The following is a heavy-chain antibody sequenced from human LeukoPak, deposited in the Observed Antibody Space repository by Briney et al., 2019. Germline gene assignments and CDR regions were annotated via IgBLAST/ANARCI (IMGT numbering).Heavy chain of an antibody. CDR3: ARVGDSSGYPFDY. Sequence: ASVTVSCTASGYTFTSYDINWVRQATGQGLEWMGWMNPNSGNTGYAQKFQGRVTTTRNTSISTAYMELSSLRSEDTAVYYCARVGDSSGYPFDYWGQGTLVTVSS. J-gene: IGHJ4*02. CDR2: MNPNSGNT. CDR1: GYTFTSYD. V-gene: IGHV1-8*01. D-gene: IGHD3-22*01.